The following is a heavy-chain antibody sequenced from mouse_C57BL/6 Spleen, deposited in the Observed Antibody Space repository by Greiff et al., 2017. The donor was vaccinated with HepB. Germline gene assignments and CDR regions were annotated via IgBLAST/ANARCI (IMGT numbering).Heavy chain of an antibody. D-gene: IGHD1-1*01. CDR3: ARSRITTVVADY. CDR2: IYPGDGDT. J-gene: IGHJ2*01. V-gene: IGHV1-80*01. Sequence: QVHVKQSGPELVKPGASVKLSCKASGYTFTSYDINWVKQRPGKGLEWIGQIYPGDGDTNYNGKFKGKATLTADKSSSTAYMQLSSLTSEDSAVYFCARSRITTVVADYWGQGTTLTVSS. CDR1: GYTFTSYD.